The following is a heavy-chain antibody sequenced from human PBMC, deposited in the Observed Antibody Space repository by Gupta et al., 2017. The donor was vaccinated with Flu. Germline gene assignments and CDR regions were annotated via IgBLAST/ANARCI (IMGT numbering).Heavy chain of an antibody. CDR2: INRSGGT. D-gene: IGHD2-2*01. Sequence: RQPPGKGMEWIGEINRSGGTNYNPSLKSRVTISVDSSKNQFSLRLSSVTAADTAVYYCARGTYSSTWSTNFDRWGQGTLVTVSS. CDR3: ARGTYSSTWSTNFDR. J-gene: IGHJ4*02. V-gene: IGHV4-34*01.